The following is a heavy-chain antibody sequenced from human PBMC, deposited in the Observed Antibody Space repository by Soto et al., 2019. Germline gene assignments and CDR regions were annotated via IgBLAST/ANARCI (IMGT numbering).Heavy chain of an antibody. CDR1: GGSFSGYY. J-gene: IGHJ4*02. Sequence: SETLSLTCAVYGGSFSGYYWSWIRQPPGKGLEWIGEINHSGSTNYNPSLKSRVTISVDTSKNQFSLKLSSVTAADTAVYYCGRGRGIAAAGTSYFDYWGQGTLVTVSS. V-gene: IGHV4-34*01. CDR2: INHSGST. D-gene: IGHD6-13*01. CDR3: GRGRGIAAAGTSYFDY.